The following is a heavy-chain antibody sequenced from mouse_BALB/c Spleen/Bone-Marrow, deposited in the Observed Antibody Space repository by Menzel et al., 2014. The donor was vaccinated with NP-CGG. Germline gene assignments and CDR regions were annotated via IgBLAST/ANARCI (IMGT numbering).Heavy chain of an antibody. V-gene: IGHV1-67*01. CDR3: ARGVTTGAMDY. Sequence: QVQLQQSGAELVRPGVSVKISCKGSGYTFTDYSVHWIKQSHAMSLEWIGAISTYYGDATNNQKFKGKATLTVDKSSSTAYMELARLASEDSVIYYCARGVTTGAMDYWGQGPSVTVSS. CDR1: GYTFTDYS. CDR2: ISTYYGDA. J-gene: IGHJ4*01. D-gene: IGHD1-1*01.